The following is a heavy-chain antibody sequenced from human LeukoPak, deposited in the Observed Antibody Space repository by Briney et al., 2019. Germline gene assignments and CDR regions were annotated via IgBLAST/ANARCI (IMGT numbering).Heavy chain of an antibody. V-gene: IGHV4-4*07. D-gene: IGHD2-2*01. J-gene: IGHJ4*02. Sequence: SETLSLTCTVSGGSISSYYWSWIRQPAGKGLEWIGRIYTSGSTNYNPSLKSRVTMSVDTSKSQFSLKLSSVTAADTAVYYCARTDCSGTSCILFDYWGQGALVTVSS. CDR1: GGSISSYY. CDR3: ARTDCSGTSCILFDY. CDR2: IYTSGST.